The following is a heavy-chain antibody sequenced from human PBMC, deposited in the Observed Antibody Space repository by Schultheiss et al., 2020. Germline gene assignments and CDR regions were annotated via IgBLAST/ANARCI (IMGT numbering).Heavy chain of an antibody. CDR1: GFTFDDYS. Sequence: GESLKISCAASGFTFDDYSMHWVRQAPGKGLEWVAVIWYDGSNKYYADSVKGRFTISRDNSKNTLYLQMNSLRAEDTAVYYCARETGAAAGTYYYYYGMDVWGQGTTVTVSS. CDR3: ARETGAAAGTYYYYYGMDV. V-gene: IGHV3-33*08. CDR2: IWYDGSNK. D-gene: IGHD6-13*01. J-gene: IGHJ6*02.